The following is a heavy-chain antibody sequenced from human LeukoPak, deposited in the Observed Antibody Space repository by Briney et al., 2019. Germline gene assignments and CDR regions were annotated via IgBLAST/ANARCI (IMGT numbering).Heavy chain of an antibody. Sequence: SETLSLTCTVSGGSISSYYWSWLRQPAGKGLEWIGRIYTSGSTNYNPSLKSRVTMSVDTSKNQFSLKLSSVTAADTAVYYCARAPISSGWLSHDYWGQGTLVTVSS. D-gene: IGHD6-19*01. CDR3: ARAPISSGWLSHDY. J-gene: IGHJ4*02. CDR1: GGSISSYY. V-gene: IGHV4-4*07. CDR2: IYTSGST.